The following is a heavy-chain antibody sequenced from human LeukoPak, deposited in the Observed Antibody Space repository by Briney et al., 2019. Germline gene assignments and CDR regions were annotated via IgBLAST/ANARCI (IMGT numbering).Heavy chain of an antibody. D-gene: IGHD1-1*01. V-gene: IGHV1-18*01. Sequence: ASVKVSCKASGYTFTSYGISWVRQAPGQGLEWMGWISAYNGNTNYAQKLQGRVTMTTDTSTSTAYMELRSLRSDDTAVYYCARASLPTGTTYYYYYMDVWGKGTTVTVSS. CDR2: ISAYNGNT. CDR1: GYTFTSYG. J-gene: IGHJ6*03. CDR3: ARASLPTGTTYYYYYMDV.